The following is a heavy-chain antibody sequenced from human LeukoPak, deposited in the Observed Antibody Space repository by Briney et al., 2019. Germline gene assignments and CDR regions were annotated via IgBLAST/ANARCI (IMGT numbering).Heavy chain of an antibody. CDR3: ARSYYDSSGYRPSEYFQH. CDR1: GYTFTGYY. CDR2: INPNSGGT. J-gene: IGHJ1*01. D-gene: IGHD3-22*01. Sequence: ASVKVSCKASGYTFTGYYMHWVRQAPGQGLEWMGWINPNSGGTNYAQKFQGRVTMTRDTSISTAYMELSRLRSGDTAVYYCARSYYDSSGYRPSEYFQHWGQGTLVTVSS. V-gene: IGHV1-2*02.